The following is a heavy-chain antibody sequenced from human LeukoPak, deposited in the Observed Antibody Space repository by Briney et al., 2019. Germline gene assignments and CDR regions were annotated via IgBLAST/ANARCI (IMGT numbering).Heavy chain of an antibody. V-gene: IGHV4-39*01. Sequence: SETLSLTCAVSGVSISSSSYYWGWIRQPPGKGLEWIGSIYYSGSTYYNPSLKSRVTISVDTSKNQFSLKLSSVTAADTAVYYCAARRDHHSDYWGQGTLVTVSS. CDR3: AARRDHHSDY. D-gene: IGHD1-14*01. CDR1: GVSISSSSYY. J-gene: IGHJ4*02. CDR2: IYYSGST.